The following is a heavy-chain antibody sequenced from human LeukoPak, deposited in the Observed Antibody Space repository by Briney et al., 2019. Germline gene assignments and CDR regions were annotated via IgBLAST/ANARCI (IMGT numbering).Heavy chain of an antibody. J-gene: IGHJ4*02. CDR1: GFTFSSYV. V-gene: IGHV3-23*01. Sequence: GGSLRLSCAASGFTFSSYVMNWVRLAPGKGLEWVSVISTSGGPTYYADSVKGRFTMSRDNSKNTLYLQMNSLRAEDTAVYYCANTMYTSDWYGGFDCWGQATLVTVSS. D-gene: IGHD6-19*01. CDR3: ANTMYTSDWYGGFDC. CDR2: ISTSGGPT.